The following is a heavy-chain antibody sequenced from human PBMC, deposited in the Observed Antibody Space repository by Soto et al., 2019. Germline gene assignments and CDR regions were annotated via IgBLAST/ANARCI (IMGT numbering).Heavy chain of an antibody. Sequence: SETLSLTCAVSGGSISSGGYSWSWIRQPPGRGLGWIGYIYHSGSTYYNPSLKSRVTISVDRSKNQFSLKLSSVTAADTAVYYCARVEGDSSGYSFLFDYWGQGTLVTVSS. CDR2: IYHSGST. CDR1: GGSISSGGYS. D-gene: IGHD3-22*01. V-gene: IGHV4-30-2*01. CDR3: ARVEGDSSGYSFLFDY. J-gene: IGHJ4*02.